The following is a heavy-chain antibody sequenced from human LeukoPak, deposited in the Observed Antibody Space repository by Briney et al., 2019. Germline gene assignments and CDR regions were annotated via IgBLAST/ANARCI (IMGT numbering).Heavy chain of an antibody. J-gene: IGHJ4*02. CDR3: AREGTGIAAAGV. V-gene: IGHV1-2*02. CDR2: INPNSGGT. D-gene: IGHD6-13*01. CDR1: GYTFTGYY. Sequence: ASMKVSCKASGYTFTGYYMHWVRQAPGQGLEWMGWINPNSGGTNYAQKFQGRVTMTRDTSISTAYMELSRLRSDDTAVYYCAREGTGIAAAGVWGQGTLVTVSS.